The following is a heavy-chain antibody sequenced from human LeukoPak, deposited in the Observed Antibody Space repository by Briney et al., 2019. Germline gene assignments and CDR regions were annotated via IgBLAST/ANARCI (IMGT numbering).Heavy chain of an antibody. CDR3: ARGLRDGYKTEFDY. D-gene: IGHD5-24*01. CDR2: FDPEDGET. Sequence: ASVKVSCKVSGYTLTELSMHWVRQAPGKGLEWMGGFDPEDGETIYAQKFQGRVTMTRDTSTSTVYMELSSLRSEDTAVYYCARGLRDGYKTEFDYWGQGTLVTVSS. CDR1: GYTLTELS. J-gene: IGHJ4*02. V-gene: IGHV1-24*01.